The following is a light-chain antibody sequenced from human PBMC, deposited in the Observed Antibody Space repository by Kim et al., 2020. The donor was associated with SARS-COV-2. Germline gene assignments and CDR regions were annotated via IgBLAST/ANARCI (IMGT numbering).Light chain of an antibody. CDR3: LKYKNVPAT. Sequence: ASVGYRVTIPCRASQDIRNYLAWYQQIPGKVPNLLIYNASALQPGVPSRFSGTGSATDYTLTISSLQPEDVATYYCLKYKNVPATFGGGTKVDIK. J-gene: IGKJ4*01. V-gene: IGKV1-27*01. CDR1: QDIRNY. CDR2: NAS.